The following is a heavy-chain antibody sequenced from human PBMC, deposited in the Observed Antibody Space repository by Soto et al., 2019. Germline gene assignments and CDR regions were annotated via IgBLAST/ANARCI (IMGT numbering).Heavy chain of an antibody. CDR1: GGSISSGDYY. J-gene: IGHJ4*02. CDR3: ARAATYYDFWSAFDY. V-gene: IGHV4-30-4*01. Sequence: QVQLQESGPGLVKPSQTLSLTCTVSGGSISSGDYYWSWIRQPPGKGLEWIGYISYSGSTYYNPSLKSRVTISVETSKNQFSLMLSSVPAADTAVYYCARAATYYDFWSAFDYWGQGTLVTVCS. CDR2: ISYSGST. D-gene: IGHD3-3*01.